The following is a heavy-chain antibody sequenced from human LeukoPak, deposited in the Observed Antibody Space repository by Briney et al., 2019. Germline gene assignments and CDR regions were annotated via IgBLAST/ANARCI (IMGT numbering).Heavy chain of an antibody. CDR3: AKELLWFGEPYYFDY. CDR2: ISGSGGST. CDR1: GFTFSSYA. J-gene: IGHJ4*02. Sequence: GGSLRLSCAASGFTFSSYAMSWVRQAPGKELEWVSAISGSGGSTYYADSVKGRFTISRDNSKNTLYLQMNSLRAEDTAVYYCAKELLWFGEPYYFDYWGQGTLVTVSS. D-gene: IGHD3-10*01. V-gene: IGHV3-23*01.